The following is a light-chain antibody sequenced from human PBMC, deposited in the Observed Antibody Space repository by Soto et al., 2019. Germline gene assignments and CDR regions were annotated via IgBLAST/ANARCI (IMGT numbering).Light chain of an antibody. Sequence: QSVLTQPPSVSAAPGQKVTISCSGSSSNIGNNYVSWYQQLPGTAPKLLIDSNNQRPSGVPDRFSGSKSGTSASLAISGLRSEDEADYYCAAWDDSLSAWVFGGGTKLTVL. J-gene: IGLJ3*02. CDR3: AAWDDSLSAWV. V-gene: IGLV1-47*02. CDR2: SNN. CDR1: SSNIGNNY.